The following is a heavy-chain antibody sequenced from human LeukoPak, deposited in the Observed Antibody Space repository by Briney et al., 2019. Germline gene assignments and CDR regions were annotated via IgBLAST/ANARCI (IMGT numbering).Heavy chain of an antibody. V-gene: IGHV3-23*01. CDR2: ISGSGGST. Sequence: GGSLRLSSAASGFTFSSYAMSWVRQAPGKGLEWVSAISGSGGSTYYADSVKGRFTISRDNSKNTLYLQMNSLRAEDTVVYYCAKDGITIFRSPLLDPWGQGTLVTVSS. J-gene: IGHJ5*02. D-gene: IGHD3-3*01. CDR3: AKDGITIFRSPLLDP. CDR1: GFTFSSYA.